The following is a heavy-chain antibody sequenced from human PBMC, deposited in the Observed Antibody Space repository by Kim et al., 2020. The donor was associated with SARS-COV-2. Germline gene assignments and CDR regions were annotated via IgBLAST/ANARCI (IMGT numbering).Heavy chain of an antibody. D-gene: IGHD2-21*01. J-gene: IGHJ6*02. CDR2: TT. V-gene: IGHV3-15*01. Sequence: TTDYAAPVKGRFTISRDDSKNTLYLQMNSLKTEDTAVYYCTAPIPYGMDVWGQGTTVTVSS. CDR3: TAPIPYGMDV.